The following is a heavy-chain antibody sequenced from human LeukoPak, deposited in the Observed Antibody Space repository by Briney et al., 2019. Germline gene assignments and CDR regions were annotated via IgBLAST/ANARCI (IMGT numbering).Heavy chain of an antibody. CDR3: ARDHNYAFDN. CDR1: GFTVSSNY. V-gene: IGHV3-11*06. CDR2: VGISSGNT. Sequence: GGSLRLSCAASGFTVSSNYMSRVRQAPGKGLEWISYVGISSGNTKYADSVKGRFTISGDSARNSLYLQMSSLRVEDTAVYYCARDHNYAFDNWGQGTLVTVSS. D-gene: IGHD1-1*01. J-gene: IGHJ4*02.